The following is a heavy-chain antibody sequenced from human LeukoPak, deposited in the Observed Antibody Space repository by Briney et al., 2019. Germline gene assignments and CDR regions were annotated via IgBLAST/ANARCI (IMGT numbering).Heavy chain of an antibody. D-gene: IGHD2-15*01. CDR1: GGSISSSSYY. J-gene: IGHJ5*02. V-gene: IGHV4-39*01. CDR2: IYYSGST. CDR3: ARQMDIVVVVAAALHNWFDP. Sequence: SETLSLTCTVSGGSISSSSYYWGWIRQPPGKGLEWIGSIYYSGSTYYNPSLKSRVTISVDTSKNQFSLKLSSVTAADTAVYYCARQMDIVVVVAAALHNWFDPWGQGTLVTVSS.